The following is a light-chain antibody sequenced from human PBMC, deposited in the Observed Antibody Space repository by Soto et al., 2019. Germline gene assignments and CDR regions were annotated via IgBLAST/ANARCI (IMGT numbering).Light chain of an antibody. CDR1: QGIKDY. CDR3: QQYNTWPRT. Sequence: EIVMTQSPATLSVSPGXRATLSCRASQGIKDYVAWFQQKPGQAPRLLIYGASTRATAIPARFSGSGSGTEFTLSISSLQSEDFAVYYCQQYNTWPRTFGQGTKVDTK. J-gene: IGKJ1*01. CDR2: GAS. V-gene: IGKV3-15*01.